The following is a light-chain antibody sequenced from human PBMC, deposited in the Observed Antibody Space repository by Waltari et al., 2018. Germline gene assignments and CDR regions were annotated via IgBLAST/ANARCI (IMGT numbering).Light chain of an antibody. CDR3: QQYNNWPLT. Sequence: EIVMTQSPATLSVSPGERATLSCRASQGVSSNLAWYQQKPGQAPRLLIYGASTRATGIPARFSGSGSGTDFTLTISSLQSEDFAVYYCQQYNNWPLTFGGGTKVEFK. J-gene: IGKJ4*01. V-gene: IGKV3-15*01. CDR1: QGVSSN. CDR2: GAS.